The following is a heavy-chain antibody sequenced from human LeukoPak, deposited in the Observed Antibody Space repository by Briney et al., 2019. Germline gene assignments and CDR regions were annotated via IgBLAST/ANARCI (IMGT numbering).Heavy chain of an antibody. Sequence: GGSLRLSCAASGFTFSSYGMHWVRQAPGKGLEWVAVISYDGSNKYYADSVKGRFIISRDNSKNTLYLQMNSLRAGDTAVYYCAREHDYGDYARAFDIWGQGTMVTVSS. CDR1: GFTFSSYG. CDR3: AREHDYGDYARAFDI. J-gene: IGHJ3*02. V-gene: IGHV3-30*19. CDR2: ISYDGSNK. D-gene: IGHD4-17*01.